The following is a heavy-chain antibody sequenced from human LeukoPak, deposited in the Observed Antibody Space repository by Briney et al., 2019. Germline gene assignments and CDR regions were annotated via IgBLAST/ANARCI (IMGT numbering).Heavy chain of an antibody. CDR2: ITDTGGST. Sequence: GGSLRLSCTASGFTFSTFHMHWVRQAPGKGLEWVSAITDTGGSTWYADSVTGRFTISRDNSKNTLYLQMNGLRAEDTALYYCAKGSLAARPYYFDCWGQGTLVSVSS. J-gene: IGHJ4*02. V-gene: IGHV3-23*01. CDR3: AKGSLAARPYYFDC. D-gene: IGHD6-6*01. CDR1: GFTFSTFH.